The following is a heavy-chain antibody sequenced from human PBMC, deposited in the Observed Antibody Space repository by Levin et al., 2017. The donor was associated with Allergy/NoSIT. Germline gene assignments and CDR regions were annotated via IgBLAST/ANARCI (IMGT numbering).Heavy chain of an antibody. CDR1: GGSFITSSYF. J-gene: IGHJ4*02. CDR3: ARHTALLWFEELVFDS. D-gene: IGHD3-10*01. V-gene: IGHV4-39*01. CDR2: IYYSGTT. Sequence: PSETLSLTCTVSGGSFITSSYFWAWIRQPPGTGLEWLGSIYYSGTTYYNPSLKSRLTISIDTSTNHFSLKLRSVTAADTAVYCCARHTALLWFEELVFDSWGQGDLVAVSS.